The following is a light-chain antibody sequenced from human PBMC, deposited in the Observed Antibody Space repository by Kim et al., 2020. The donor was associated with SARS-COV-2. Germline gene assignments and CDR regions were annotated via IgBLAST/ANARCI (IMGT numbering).Light chain of an antibody. CDR2: GAS. CDR1: QSVSSN. J-gene: IGKJ2*01. CDR3: QQYNNWPPYT. Sequence: GSPGERATRACRASQSVSSNLAWYQQKPGQAPRLLIEGASTRASGIPARFSGSGSGTEFTLTISSLQSEDFAVYYCQQYNNWPPYTFGQGTKLEI. V-gene: IGKV3-15*01.